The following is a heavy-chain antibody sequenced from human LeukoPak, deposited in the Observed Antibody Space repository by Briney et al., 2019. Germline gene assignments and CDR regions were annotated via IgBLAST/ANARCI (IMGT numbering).Heavy chain of an antibody. Sequence: ASVKVSCKASGYTFTGYYMHWVRQAPGQGLEWMGRINPNSGGTNYAQKFQGRVTMTRDTPISTAYMELSRLRSDDTVVYYCARAYYDFWSGSRAFMYYWGQGTLVTVSS. J-gene: IGHJ4*02. CDR1: GYTFTGYY. CDR2: INPNSGGT. CDR3: ARAYYDFWSGSRAFMYY. D-gene: IGHD3-3*01. V-gene: IGHV1-2*05.